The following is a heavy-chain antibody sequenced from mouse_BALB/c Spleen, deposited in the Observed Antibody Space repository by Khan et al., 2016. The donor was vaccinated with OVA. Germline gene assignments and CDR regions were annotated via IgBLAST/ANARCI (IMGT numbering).Heavy chain of an antibody. CDR3: ARNRDGGSYWYFDV. CDR2: MWSGGST. CDR1: GFSLSRYS. J-gene: IGHJ1*01. Sequence: QVQLQQSGPGLVAPSQSLSITCTVSGFSLSRYSVNWVRQPPGKGLEWLGIMWSGGSTDSNSALKSRLSISKDNSKSQVFLKMNSLQTDDTAMYYCARNRDGGSYWYFDVWGAGTTVTVSS. D-gene: IGHD3-3*01. V-gene: IGHV2-6-4*01.